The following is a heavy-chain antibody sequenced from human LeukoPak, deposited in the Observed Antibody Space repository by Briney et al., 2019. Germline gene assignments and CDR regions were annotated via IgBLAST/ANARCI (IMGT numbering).Heavy chain of an antibody. Sequence: GGSLRLSCAASGFTFSSYGMHWVRQAPGKGLEWVAVIWYDGSNKYYADSVKGRSTISRDNSKNTLYPQMNSLRAEDTAVYYCARGYIAAAGDLDYWGQGTLVTVSS. D-gene: IGHD6-13*01. CDR1: GFTFSSYG. J-gene: IGHJ4*02. CDR2: IWYDGSNK. CDR3: ARGYIAAAGDLDY. V-gene: IGHV3-33*01.